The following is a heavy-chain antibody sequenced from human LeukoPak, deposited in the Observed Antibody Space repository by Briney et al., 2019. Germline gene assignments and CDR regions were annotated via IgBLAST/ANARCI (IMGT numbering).Heavy chain of an antibody. CDR2: IYSGGST. CDR1: GFTVSSNY. J-gene: IGHJ6*02. D-gene: IGHD3-10*01. V-gene: IGHV3-66*04. Sequence: GGSLRLSCAASGFTVSSNYMSWVRQAPGKGLEWVSVIYSGGSTNYADSVKGRFTISRDNSKNTLYLQMNSLRAEDTAVYYCARPSGFNLYGMDVWGQGTTVTVSS. CDR3: ARPSGFNLYGMDV.